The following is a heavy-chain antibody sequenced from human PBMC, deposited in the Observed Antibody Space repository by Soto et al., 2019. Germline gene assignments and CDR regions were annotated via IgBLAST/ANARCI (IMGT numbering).Heavy chain of an antibody. CDR1: GFTFENFG. Sequence: AGGSLRLSCAPSGFTFENFGMSWVRQAPGKGLEWISSISGSGLNKYYADSVKGRFTISRDNSKNTVYLELSNLRAEDTAVYHCAKNQGVELVPLATVDWFDPWGQGSVVTVSS. D-gene: IGHD1-26*01. CDR3: AKNQGVELVPLATVDWFDP. J-gene: IGHJ5*02. CDR2: ISGSGLNK. V-gene: IGHV3-23*01.